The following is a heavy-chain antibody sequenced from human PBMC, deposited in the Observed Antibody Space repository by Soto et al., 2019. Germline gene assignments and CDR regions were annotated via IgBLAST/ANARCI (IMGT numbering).Heavy chain of an antibody. CDR2: IHHGGTT. D-gene: IGHD3-16*01. V-gene: IGHV4-4*02. J-gene: IGHJ4*02. CDR3: ARDFKAPNDAWAFDH. Sequence: QVQLQESGPGLVMPSGTLSLTCVVSGASISSSDWWDWVRQPPGKGLEWLGEIHHGGTTIYNPSLKDRVPISVDESKNHFSLTLTSVPAADTAVYYCARDFKAPNDAWAFDHWGRGTLVTVSS. CDR1: GASISSSDW.